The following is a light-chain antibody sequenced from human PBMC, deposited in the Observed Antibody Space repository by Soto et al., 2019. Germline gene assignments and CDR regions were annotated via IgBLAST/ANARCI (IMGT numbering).Light chain of an antibody. V-gene: IGKV3-15*01. Sequence: EIVMTQSPATLSLSPGERAALSCSASQSIKSELAWSQQKPGQPPRLLIYGASARAPRVPARFTGSQSGSEFTLTISGLQSEDFAVYYCQQGHNWPLTFGQGTRLEI. CDR1: QSIKSE. CDR3: QQGHNWPLT. J-gene: IGKJ2*01. CDR2: GAS.